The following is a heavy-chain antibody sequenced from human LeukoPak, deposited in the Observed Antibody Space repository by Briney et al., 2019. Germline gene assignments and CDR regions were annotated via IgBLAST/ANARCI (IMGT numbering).Heavy chain of an antibody. V-gene: IGHV3-74*01. CDR3: AREYESAMVENYYFDY. Sequence: GGSLRLSCAASGFPFRSSWMHWVRQAPGRGLVWVSRLNADGISASYANSVKGRFTISRDNVKNSLYLQMNSLRAEDTAVYYCAREYESAMVENYYFDYWGQGTLVTVSS. CDR2: LNADGISA. J-gene: IGHJ4*02. D-gene: IGHD5-18*01. CDR1: GFPFRSSW.